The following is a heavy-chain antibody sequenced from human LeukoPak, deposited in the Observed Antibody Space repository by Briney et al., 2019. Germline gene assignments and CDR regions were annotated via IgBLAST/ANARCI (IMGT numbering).Heavy chain of an antibody. D-gene: IGHD2-15*01. Sequence: PSETLSLTCTVSGGSISSYYWSWIRQPPGKGLEWIGHIYYSGSTNYNPSLKSRVTTSVDTSKNQFSLKLSSVTAADTAVYYCARRYCSGGSCYSAFDYWGQGTLVTVSS. CDR3: ARRYCSGGSCYSAFDY. CDR1: GGSISSYY. CDR2: IYYSGST. J-gene: IGHJ4*02. V-gene: IGHV4-59*08.